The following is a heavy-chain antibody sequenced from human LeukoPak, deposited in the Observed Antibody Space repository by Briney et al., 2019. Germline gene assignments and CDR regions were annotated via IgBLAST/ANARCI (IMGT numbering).Heavy chain of an antibody. Sequence: SETLSLTCTVSGGSISNYYWSWIRQPPGKGLEWIGYIYTSGSTNYNPSLKSRVTISVDTSKNQFSLKLSSVTAADTAVYYCTRHKGGRYSGSYLDYWGQATLVTVSS. J-gene: IGHJ4*02. CDR1: GGSISNYY. CDR3: TRHKGGRYSGSYLDY. D-gene: IGHD1-26*01. CDR2: IYTSGST. V-gene: IGHV4-4*09.